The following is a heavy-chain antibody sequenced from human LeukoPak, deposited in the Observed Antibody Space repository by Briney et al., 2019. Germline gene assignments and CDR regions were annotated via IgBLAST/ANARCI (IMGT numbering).Heavy chain of an antibody. J-gene: IGHJ4*02. Sequence: GGSLRLSCAASGFTFDDYAMHWVRQAPGKGLEWVSGISWNSGSIGYADSVKGRFTISRDNAKNSLYLQMNSLRAEDTALYYCARVGIYGDYNRYFDYWGQGTLVTVSS. CDR3: ARVGIYGDYNRYFDY. D-gene: IGHD4-17*01. CDR2: ISWNSGSI. V-gene: IGHV3-9*01. CDR1: GFTFDDYA.